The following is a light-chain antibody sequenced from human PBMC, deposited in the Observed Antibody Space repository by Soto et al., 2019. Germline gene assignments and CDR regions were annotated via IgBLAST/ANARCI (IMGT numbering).Light chain of an antibody. Sequence: ESVLTQSPGTRSFSPGERSTLSCRCRQSVSSNYLAWYQQKPGQAPRLLIYGASTRATGIPDRFSGSGSGTDFTLTISRLEPEDSAVYYCQQYGSSPTWTFGQGTKVDIK. V-gene: IGKV3-20*01. CDR1: QSVSSNY. CDR2: GAS. CDR3: QQYGSSPTWT. J-gene: IGKJ1*01.